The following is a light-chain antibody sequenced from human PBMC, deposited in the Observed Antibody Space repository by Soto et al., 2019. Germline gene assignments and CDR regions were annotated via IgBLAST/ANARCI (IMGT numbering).Light chain of an antibody. V-gene: IGKV3-15*01. CDR1: QNINNN. CDR2: GAS. J-gene: IGKJ1*01. Sequence: EIVMTQSPASLSVSPGERATLSCRASQNINNNLAWYQHKPGQAPRVVIYGASARATGIPARFSGSGSGTQFTLTISRLQSEDLAVYYCQQYYDWSPWAFGQWTKVEV. CDR3: QQYYDWSPWA.